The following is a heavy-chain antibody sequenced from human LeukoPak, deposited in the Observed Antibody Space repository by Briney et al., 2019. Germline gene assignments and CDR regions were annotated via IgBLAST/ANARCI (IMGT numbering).Heavy chain of an antibody. CDR2: ISSGSTYI. CDR1: GFSFSSYG. D-gene: IGHD3-9*01. V-gene: IGHV3-21*05. Sequence: GGSLRLSCAASGFSFSSYGMSWIRQAPGKGLEWVPYISSGSTYINYADSVKGRFTISRDNAKNSLYLQMNSLRAEDTALYYCVRATDTGSSSPDYWGQGTLVTVSS. J-gene: IGHJ4*02. CDR3: VRATDTGSSSPDY.